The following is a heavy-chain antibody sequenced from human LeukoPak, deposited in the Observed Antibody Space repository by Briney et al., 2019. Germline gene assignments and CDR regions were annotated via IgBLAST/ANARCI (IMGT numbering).Heavy chain of an antibody. CDR1: GFTFSSYW. J-gene: IGHJ4*02. Sequence: PGGSLRLSCAASGFTFSSYWMSWVRQTPGKGLEWVSAIGGNGDNTYYADSVKGRFTISRDNSKNTLYLQMNSLRAEDTAVYYCASQYTSGWYVAFEYWGQGALVTVSS. CDR3: ASQYTSGWYVAFEY. V-gene: IGHV3-23*01. D-gene: IGHD6-19*01. CDR2: IGGNGDNT.